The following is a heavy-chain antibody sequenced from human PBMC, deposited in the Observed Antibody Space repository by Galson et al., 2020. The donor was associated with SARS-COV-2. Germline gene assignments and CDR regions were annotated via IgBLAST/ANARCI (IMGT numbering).Heavy chain of an antibody. D-gene: IGHD4-4*01. CDR2: IYYYPISS. V-gene: IGHV4-59*11. J-gene: IGHJ4*02. CDR3: ARSPSTDGYSF. CDR1: GASIRSHY. Sequence: SETLSLTCTVSGASIRSHYWNWIRQSPGKGLEWIGYIYYYPISSNYNPSLRGRVSISLDTSENQFSLDLHSVTAADTAVYYCARSPSTDGYSFWGQGILGTVSS.